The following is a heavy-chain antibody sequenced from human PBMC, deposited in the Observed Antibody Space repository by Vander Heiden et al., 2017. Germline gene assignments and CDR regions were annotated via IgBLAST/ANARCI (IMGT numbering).Heavy chain of an antibody. J-gene: IGHJ3*02. Sequence: QVQLQESGPGLVTPSQTLSLTCTVSGCSISIGNYYWSCIREHSGKGLEWIGYIKTNGNTYYNPSLKSRVTISMDTSKNQFSLKLSSVTAADTAVYYCARVLCGGDCYRRGAFDIWGQGTMVTVSS. V-gene: IGHV4-31*03. CDR1: GCSISIGNYY. D-gene: IGHD2-21*02. CDR3: ARVLCGGDCYRRGAFDI. CDR2: IKTNGNT.